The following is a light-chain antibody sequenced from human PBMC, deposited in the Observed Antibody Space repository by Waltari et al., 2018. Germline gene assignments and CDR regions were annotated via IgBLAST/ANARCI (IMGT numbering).Light chain of an antibody. CDR3: SSYTSSSTLVV. CDR1: SRDVGGYNY. Sequence: QSALTQPASVSGSPGQSIPISCTGTSRDVGGYNYVPWYQQHPGKAPNLMIYEVSNRPSGVANRVSGSKSGNTASLTISGLQAEDEADYYCSSYTSSSTLVVFGGGTKLTVL. V-gene: IGLV2-14*01. CDR2: EVS. J-gene: IGLJ2*01.